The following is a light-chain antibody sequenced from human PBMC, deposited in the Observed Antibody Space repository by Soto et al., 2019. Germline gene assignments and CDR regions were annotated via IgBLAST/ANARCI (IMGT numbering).Light chain of an antibody. Sequence: QSALTQPASVSGSPGQSITISCTGTSSDVGGSIYVSWYQQQAGKAPKLIIHEVSNRPSGVSNRFSGSKSGNTASLTISGLQAEDEADYYCDSYTSSRAYVFGIGTKLTVL. J-gene: IGLJ1*01. CDR2: EVS. V-gene: IGLV2-14*01. CDR1: SSDVGGSIY. CDR3: DSYTSSRAYV.